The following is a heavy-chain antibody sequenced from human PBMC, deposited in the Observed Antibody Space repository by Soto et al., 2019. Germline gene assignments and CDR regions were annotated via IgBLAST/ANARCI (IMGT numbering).Heavy chain of an antibody. CDR2: IRNKPNGHTT. J-gene: IGHJ4*02. D-gene: IGHD3-16*01. CDR1: GFTFSGHY. V-gene: IGHV3-72*01. Sequence: EVQLVESGGGLVQPGGSLRLSCEGSGFTFSGHYMDWVRQAPGKGLEWLGRIRNKPNGHTTEYAASVKGRFTISRDDSKNLVYLQMNNLKCEDTAVYYCSTTVITAPLFEYWGQGTLVTVSS. CDR3: STTVITAPLFEY.